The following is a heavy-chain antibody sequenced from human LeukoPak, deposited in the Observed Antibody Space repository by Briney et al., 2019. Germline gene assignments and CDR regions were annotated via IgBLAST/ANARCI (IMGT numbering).Heavy chain of an antibody. V-gene: IGHV4-59*08. D-gene: IGHD3-22*01. CDR1: GGSISGYY. Sequence: PSETLSLTCTVSGGSISGYYYNWIRQPPGKGLEWFGYIYYSGSTNYNPSLKSRVTISLDTSKNQFSLKLSSVTAADTAVYYCARRRSYYDSSGYYSNWFDPWGQGTLVTVSS. J-gene: IGHJ5*02. CDR2: IYYSGST. CDR3: ARRRSYYDSSGYYSNWFDP.